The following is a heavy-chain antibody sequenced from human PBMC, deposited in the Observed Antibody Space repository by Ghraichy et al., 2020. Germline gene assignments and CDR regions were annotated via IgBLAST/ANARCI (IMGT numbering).Heavy chain of an antibody. CDR3: AKTYYYDSSGYYFGY. J-gene: IGHJ4*02. Sequence: GGSLRLSCAASGFTFSSYAMSWVRQAPGKGLEWVSVISGSGGSTYYADSVKGRFTISRDNSKNTLYLQMNSLRAEDTAVYYCAKTYYYDSSGYYFGYWGQGTLVTVSS. CDR2: ISGSGGST. V-gene: IGHV3-23*01. CDR1: GFTFSSYA. D-gene: IGHD3-22*01.